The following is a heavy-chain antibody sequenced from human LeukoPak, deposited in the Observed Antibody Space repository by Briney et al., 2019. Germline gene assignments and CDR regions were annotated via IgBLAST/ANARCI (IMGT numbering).Heavy chain of an antibody. D-gene: IGHD3-3*01. CDR1: GGSFSGYY. J-gene: IGHJ4*02. Sequence: SETPSLTCAVYGGSFSGYYWSWIRQPPGKGLEWIGEINHSGSTNYNPSLKSRVTISVDTSKNQFSLKLSSVTAADTAVYYCARAGGVRRSFDYWGQGTLVTVSS. V-gene: IGHV4-34*01. CDR2: INHSGST. CDR3: ARAGGVRRSFDY.